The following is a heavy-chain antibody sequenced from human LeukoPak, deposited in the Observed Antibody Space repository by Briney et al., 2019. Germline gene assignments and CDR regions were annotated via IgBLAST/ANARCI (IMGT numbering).Heavy chain of an antibody. V-gene: IGHV1-2*02. CDR3: ARGYCSSTSCYYGDPSFDY. CDR1: GYTFTGYY. Sequence: ASVKVSCKASGYTFTGYYMHWVRQAPGQGLEWMGWINPNSGGTNYAQEFQGRVTMTRDTSISTAYMELSRLRSDDTAVYYCARGYCSSTSCYYGDPSFDYWGQGTLVTVSS. D-gene: IGHD2-2*01. CDR2: INPNSGGT. J-gene: IGHJ4*02.